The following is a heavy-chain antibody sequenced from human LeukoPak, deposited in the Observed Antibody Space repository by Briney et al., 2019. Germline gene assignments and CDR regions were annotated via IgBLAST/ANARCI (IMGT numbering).Heavy chain of an antibody. Sequence: GGALRLGCVVSGFSFTNACMSWVRQASGKGLEWIDRLKSKTEGGTTDYAAPVKGRFTISRDDSKNTLYLQMNSLKTEDTAVYYCNSLPYDSSTFFTDKWGQGTLVTVSS. CDR2: LKSKTEGGTT. V-gene: IGHV3-15*01. J-gene: IGHJ4*02. D-gene: IGHD3-22*01. CDR3: NSLPYDSSTFFTDK. CDR1: GFSFTNAC.